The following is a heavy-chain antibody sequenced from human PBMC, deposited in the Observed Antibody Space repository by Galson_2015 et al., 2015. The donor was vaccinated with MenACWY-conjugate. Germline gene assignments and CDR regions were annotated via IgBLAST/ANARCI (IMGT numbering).Heavy chain of an antibody. CDR1: GGSISSYY. Sequence: SETLSLTCTVSGGSISSYYWSWIRQPPGKGLEWIGSIYYSGSTDYNPSLKSRVTISIDMSKNHFSLRLSSVTAADTAVYYCARAAGYYGTRGNSEYFQHWGQGTLVTVSS. J-gene: IGHJ1*01. V-gene: IGHV4-59*01. D-gene: IGHD3-10*01. CDR3: ARAAGYYGTRGNSEYFQH. CDR2: IYYSGST.